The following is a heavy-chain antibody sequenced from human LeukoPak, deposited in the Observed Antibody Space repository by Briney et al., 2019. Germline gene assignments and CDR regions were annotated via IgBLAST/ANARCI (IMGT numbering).Heavy chain of an antibody. J-gene: IGHJ4*02. CDR2: ISNNGGYT. CDR1: GFTFSSYD. D-gene: IGHD3-3*01. Sequence: GGSLRLSCAASGFTFSSYDMSWVRQAPGKGLEWVSAISNNGGYTYYADSVQGRFTISRDNSKSTLYLQMNSLRAEDTGVYYCAKDHYWSIDYWGRGTLVTVSS. CDR3: AKDHYWSIDY. V-gene: IGHV3-23*01.